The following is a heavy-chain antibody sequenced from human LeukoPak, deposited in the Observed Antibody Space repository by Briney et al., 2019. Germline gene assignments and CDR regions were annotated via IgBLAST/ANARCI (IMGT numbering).Heavy chain of an antibody. CDR3: AKGRYGSGSFSTPFEY. D-gene: IGHD3-10*01. Sequence: GGSLRLSCAASGFTFDDYSMHWVRHAPGKGLEWVSLISSDGGSTYYADSVKGRFTISRDNSKNSLYVQLNNLRTEDTALYYCAKGRYGSGSFSTPFEYWGQGTLVTVSS. V-gene: IGHV3-43*01. J-gene: IGHJ4*02. CDR1: GFTFDDYS. CDR2: ISSDGGST.